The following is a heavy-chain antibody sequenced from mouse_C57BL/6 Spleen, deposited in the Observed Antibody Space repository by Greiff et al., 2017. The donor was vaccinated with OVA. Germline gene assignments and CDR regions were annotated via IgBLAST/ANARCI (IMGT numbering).Heavy chain of an antibody. CDR1: GFNIQDYY. CDR2: IDPEDGVT. J-gene: IGHJ3*01. V-gene: IGHV14-2*01. Sequence: VHVKQSGAELVKPGASVKLSCTASGFNIQDYYMHWVKQRTEQGLEWIGRIDPEDGVTKYAPKFQGKATITADTSSNTAYLQLSSLASEDTAVYYCAGEVAYWGQGTLVTVSA. CDR3: AGEVAY.